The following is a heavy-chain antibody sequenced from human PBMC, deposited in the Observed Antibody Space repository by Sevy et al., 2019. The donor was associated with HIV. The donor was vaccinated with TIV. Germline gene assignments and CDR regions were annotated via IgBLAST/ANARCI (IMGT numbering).Heavy chain of an antibody. CDR3: VGADRPNQGDF. CDR1: GFTVSRNF. J-gene: IGHJ4*02. Sequence: EGSLRLSCAASGFTVSRNFMSWIRQAPGKGLEWVSIIYSDGTTFYADSVKGRFTISRDNSRNTLYLQMNILRAEDTAVYYCVGADRPNQGDFWGQGTLVTVSS. V-gene: IGHV3-53*01. CDR2: IYSDGTT. D-gene: IGHD6-6*01.